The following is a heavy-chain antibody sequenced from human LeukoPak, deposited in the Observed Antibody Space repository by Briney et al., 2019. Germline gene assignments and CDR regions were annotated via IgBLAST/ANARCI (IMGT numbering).Heavy chain of an antibody. Sequence: GGSLRLSCAASGFTFSSYSMNWVRQAPGKGLEWVSAISAGGNNTYNADSVKGRFTISRDNSKSTLYLQMNSLRAEDTAVYYCAKVSSHGDYVDYWGQGTLVTVSS. CDR2: ISAGGNNT. J-gene: IGHJ4*02. CDR3: AKVSSHGDYVDY. CDR1: GFTFSSYS. V-gene: IGHV3-23*01. D-gene: IGHD4-17*01.